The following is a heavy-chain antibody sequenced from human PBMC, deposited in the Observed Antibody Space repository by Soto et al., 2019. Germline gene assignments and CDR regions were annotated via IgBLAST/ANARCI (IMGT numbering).Heavy chain of an antibody. CDR1: GFTFRTYS. CDR3: ARDLGVTATGPSFDY. J-gene: IGHJ4*02. CDR2: ISSTSAYI. V-gene: IGHV3-21*01. D-gene: IGHD6-25*01. Sequence: GGSLRLSCAASGFTFRTYSMNWVRQAPGKGLEWVSAISSTSAYIFYADSVKGRFTISRDHAKHSLYLQMNSLRAEDTAVDYFARDLGVTATGPSFDYWGQGTQVTVSS.